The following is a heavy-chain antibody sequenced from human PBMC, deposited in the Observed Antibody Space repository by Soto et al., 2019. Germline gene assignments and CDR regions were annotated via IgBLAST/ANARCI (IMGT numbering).Heavy chain of an antibody. CDR3: VRGGYLQNPGSDA. Sequence: PGGSLRLSCAAFEFSFSAYDLHWVRQFTGKGLEWVSGIDSAGKTYYSGSVKGRFTISRENAKNSVHLQVDSLRSEDTGVYHCVRGGYLQNPGSDAWGQGTLVTVSS. V-gene: IGHV3-13*04. CDR1: EFSFSAYD. J-gene: IGHJ5*02. CDR2: IDSAGKT. D-gene: IGHD5-18*01.